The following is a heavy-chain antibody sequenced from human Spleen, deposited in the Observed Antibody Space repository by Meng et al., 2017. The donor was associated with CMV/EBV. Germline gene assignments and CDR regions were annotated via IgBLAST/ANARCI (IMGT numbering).Heavy chain of an antibody. CDR2: INPSGGST. CDR3: ASRGYCSSTSCYRDYYYGMDV. CDR1: GYTFTGYY. V-gene: IGHV1-46*01. Sequence: ASVKVSCKASGYTFTGYYMHWVRQAPGQGLEWMGWINPSGGSTSYAQKFQGRVTMTRDTSTSTVYMELSSLRSEDTAVYYCASRGYCSSTSCYRDYYYGMDVWGQGTTVTVSS. J-gene: IGHJ6*02. D-gene: IGHD2-2*02.